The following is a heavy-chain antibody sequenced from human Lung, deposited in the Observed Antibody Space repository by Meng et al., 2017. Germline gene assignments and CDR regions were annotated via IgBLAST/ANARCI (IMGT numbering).Heavy chain of an antibody. V-gene: IGHV4-30-4*01. CDR1: GGSISSSNYY. Sequence: QVQLQEPGPGLVQPSQTRSLTCTVSGGSISSSNYYWSWIRQPPGKGLEWSGHIYNSGSTYYNPSLKSRITISVDTSKNQFSLKLSSVTAADTAVYYCARGQKGYFDLWGRGTLVTVSS. CDR2: IYNSGST. CDR3: ARGQKGYFDL. J-gene: IGHJ2*01.